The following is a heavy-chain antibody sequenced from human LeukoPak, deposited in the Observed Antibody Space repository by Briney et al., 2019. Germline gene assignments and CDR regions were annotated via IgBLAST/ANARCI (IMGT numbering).Heavy chain of an antibody. D-gene: IGHD4-17*01. CDR1: GFTFISYS. J-gene: IGHJ4*02. CDR2: ISSTGSYI. V-gene: IGHV3-21*01. Sequence: GGSLRLSCAASGFTFISYSMNWVRQAPGKGLEWVSSISSTGSYIYYADSVKGRFTISRDNAKNSLYLQMNNLRAEDTAVYYCARPNYGDYDYWGQGTLVTVSS. CDR3: ARPNYGDYDY.